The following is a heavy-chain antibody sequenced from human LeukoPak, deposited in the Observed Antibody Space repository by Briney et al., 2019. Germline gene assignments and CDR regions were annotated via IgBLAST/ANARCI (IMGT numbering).Heavy chain of an antibody. D-gene: IGHD2-2*01. Sequence: PGGSLRLSCAASGFSFTTYWMHWVRQTPGKGLVWVSRVNPDGSVTKYADSVKGRFTISRDRSRHTVYLQMNSLRDEDTAVYYCARDQGYCTTTSCYSIGGYFDYWGPGTLVTVSS. CDR3: ARDQGYCTTTSCYSIGGYFDY. CDR2: VNPDGSVT. J-gene: IGHJ4*02. V-gene: IGHV3-74*03. CDR1: GFSFTTYW.